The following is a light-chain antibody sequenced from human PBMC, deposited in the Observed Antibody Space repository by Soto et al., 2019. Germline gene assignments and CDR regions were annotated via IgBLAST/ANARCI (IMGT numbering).Light chain of an antibody. Sequence: QSVLTQPPSVSGAPGQRVTISCTGSSSNIGAGYDVHWYQQLPGTAPKLLMYGNSNRPSGVPDRFSGSKSGTSASLAITKLQAEDEADYYCQSYDRSLSVVFGGGTKMTGL. CDR1: SSNIGAGYD. CDR2: GNS. V-gene: IGLV1-40*01. CDR3: QSYDRSLSVV. J-gene: IGLJ2*01.